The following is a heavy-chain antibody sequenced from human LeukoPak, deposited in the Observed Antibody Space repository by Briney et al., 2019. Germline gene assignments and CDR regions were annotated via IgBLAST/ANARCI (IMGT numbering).Heavy chain of an antibody. V-gene: IGHV1-46*01. CDR2: INPSGGST. J-gene: IGHJ4*02. D-gene: IGHD3-10*01. CDR1: GYTFTSYY. CDR3: AKVKSNYYGSGDYFDY. Sequence: GASVKVSCKASGYTFTSYYMHWVRQAPGQGLEWMGIINPSGGSTSYAQKFQGRVTMTRDTSTSTVYMELSSLRAEDTAVYYCAKVKSNYYGSGDYFDYWGQGTLVTVSS.